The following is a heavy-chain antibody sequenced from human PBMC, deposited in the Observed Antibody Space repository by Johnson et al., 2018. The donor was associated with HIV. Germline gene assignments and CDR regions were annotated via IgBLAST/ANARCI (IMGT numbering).Heavy chain of an antibody. Sequence: VQLVESGGGLKQPGGSLRLSCAASGFTFSSYDMHLVRQATGKGLEWVSTIGTAGDTYYPGSVKGRFTVSREDANNSLYLQMNSLRAGDTALYYCARAVCRGGRCYYHDAFDIWGQGTMVTVSS. CDR2: IGTAGDT. CDR3: ARAVCRGGRCYYHDAFDI. CDR1: GFTFSSYD. D-gene: IGHD2-15*01. V-gene: IGHV3-13*01. J-gene: IGHJ3*02.